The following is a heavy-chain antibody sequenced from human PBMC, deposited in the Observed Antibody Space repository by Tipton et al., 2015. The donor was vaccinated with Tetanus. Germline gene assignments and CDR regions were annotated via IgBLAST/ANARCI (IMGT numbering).Heavy chain of an antibody. J-gene: IGHJ5*02. CDR2: IYYSGNT. Sequence: TLSLTCTVSGASIKDSPYFGNWIRLLPGKGLEWIGYIYYSGNTFYNPSLKSRLSMSVDTSKNQFSLKLSAVTAADTGGYYCARDQGGGRVVRWNWSAPWGQGTRVSAPS. CDR3: ARDQGGGRVVRWNWSAP. V-gene: IGHV4-31*03. CDR1: GASIKDSPYF. D-gene: IGHD4-23*01.